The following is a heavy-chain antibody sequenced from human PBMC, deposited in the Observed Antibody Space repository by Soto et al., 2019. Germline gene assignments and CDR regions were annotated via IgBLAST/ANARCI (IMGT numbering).Heavy chain of an antibody. CDR3: ARAAVTNIAAAGKNFDY. D-gene: IGHD6-13*01. CDR2: INHSGST. CDR1: GGSFSGYY. J-gene: IGHJ4*02. Sequence: SETLSLTCAVDGGSFSGYYWSWIRQPPGKGLEWIGEINHSGSTNYNPSLKSRVTISETSKNQFSLKLSSVTAADTAVYYCARAAVTNIAAAGKNFDYWGQGTLVTVSS. V-gene: IGHV4-34*01.